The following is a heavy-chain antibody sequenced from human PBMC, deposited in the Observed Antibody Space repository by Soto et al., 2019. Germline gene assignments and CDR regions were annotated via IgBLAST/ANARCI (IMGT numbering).Heavy chain of an antibody. Sequence: PSETLSLTCTVSGGSISSGDYYWSWIRQPPGKGLEWIGYIYYSGSTYYNPSLKSRVTISVDTSKNQFSLKLSSVTAADTAVYYCARTYYYDSSGYYPFDYWGQGTLVTVSS. J-gene: IGHJ4*02. V-gene: IGHV4-30-4*01. D-gene: IGHD3-22*01. CDR3: ARTYYYDSSGYYPFDY. CDR1: GGSISSGDYY. CDR2: IYYSGST.